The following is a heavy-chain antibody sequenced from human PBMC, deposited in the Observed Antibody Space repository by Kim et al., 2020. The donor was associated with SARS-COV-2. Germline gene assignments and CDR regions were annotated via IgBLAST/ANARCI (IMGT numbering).Heavy chain of an antibody. J-gene: IGHJ4*02. D-gene: IGHD3-9*01. Sequence: GGSLRLSCAASGFTFSSYSMNWVRQAPGKGLEWVSSISSSSSYIYYADSVKGRFTISRDNAKNSLYLQMNSLRAEDTAVYYCAAGPLDDILTGYYILARDYWGQGTLVTVSS. CDR3: AAGPLDDILTGYYILARDY. CDR1: GFTFSSYS. CDR2: ISSSSSYI. V-gene: IGHV3-21*01.